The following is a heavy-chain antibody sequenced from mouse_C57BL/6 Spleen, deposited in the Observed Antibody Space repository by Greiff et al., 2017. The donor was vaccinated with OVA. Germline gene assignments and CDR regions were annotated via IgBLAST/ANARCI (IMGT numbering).Heavy chain of an antibody. Sequence: EVKLVEPGGGLVKPGGSLKLSCAASGFTFSSYAMSWVRQTPEKRLEWVATISDGGSYTYYPDNVKGRFTISRDNAKNNLYLQMSHLKSEDTAMYYCAQTDAYWGQGTLVTVSA. CDR3: AQTDAY. CDR1: GFTFSSYA. J-gene: IGHJ3*01. D-gene: IGHD3-2*01. CDR2: ISDGGSYT. V-gene: IGHV5-4*03.